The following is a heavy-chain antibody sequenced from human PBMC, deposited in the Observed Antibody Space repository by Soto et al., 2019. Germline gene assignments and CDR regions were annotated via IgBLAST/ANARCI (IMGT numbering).Heavy chain of an antibody. V-gene: IGHV4-31*02. Sequence: WTWIRQHPGQGLEWIGFIPYSGSTYYSSSLKGRVAISADTSKNQFSLKLNSVTAADTAVYYCTRGDYWGQGTLVTVSS. CDR3: TRGDY. CDR2: IPYSGST. J-gene: IGHJ4*02.